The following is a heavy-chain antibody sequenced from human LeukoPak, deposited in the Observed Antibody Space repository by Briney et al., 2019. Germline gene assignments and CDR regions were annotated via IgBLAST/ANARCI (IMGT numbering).Heavy chain of an antibody. V-gene: IGHV4-39*01. Sequence: SGTLSLTCSVPGGSISTSRYYRGWIRHSPGNGLEWVGSIYYFGGVYYRPSLLSRATISIDTSKNEVSLKLTSVTATDTGTYCATHAEGSYFESWGQGTLVTVSS. J-gene: IGHJ4*02. CDR2: IYYFGGV. CDR1: GGSISTSRYY. D-gene: IGHD3-10*01. CDR3: ATHAEGSYFES.